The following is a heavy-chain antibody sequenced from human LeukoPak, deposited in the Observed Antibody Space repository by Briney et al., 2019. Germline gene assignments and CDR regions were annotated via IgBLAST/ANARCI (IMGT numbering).Heavy chain of an antibody. D-gene: IGHD5-12*01. V-gene: IGHV3-11*04. CDR1: GFSFRDRY. CDR2: ISPNSDNI. J-gene: IGHJ4*02. Sequence: KPGGSLRLSCAATGFSFRDRYMSWIRQAPGKGMEWVAYISPNSDNIHYADSVKGRFTISRDNAKNSLFLQVNSLRAEDTAVYYCVRETGWLFDFWGQGTLAIVSS. CDR3: VRETGWLFDF.